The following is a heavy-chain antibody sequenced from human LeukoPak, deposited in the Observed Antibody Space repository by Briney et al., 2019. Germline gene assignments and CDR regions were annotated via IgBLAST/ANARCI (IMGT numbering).Heavy chain of an antibody. CDR1: GYSISSGYY. V-gene: IGHV4-38-2*02. Sequence: PSETLSLTCTVSGYSISSGYYWGWIRQPPGKGLEWIGSIYHSGSSYYNPSLKSRVTISVDTSKNQFSLNLYSVTAADTAVYYCARGEWSSSPFDYWGQGTLVTVSS. J-gene: IGHJ4*02. D-gene: IGHD6-6*01. CDR3: ARGEWSSSPFDY. CDR2: IYHSGSS.